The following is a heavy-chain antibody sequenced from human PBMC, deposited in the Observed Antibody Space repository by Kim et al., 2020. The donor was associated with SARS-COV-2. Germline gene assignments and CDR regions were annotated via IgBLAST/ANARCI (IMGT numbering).Heavy chain of an antibody. CDR3: ARWGLNNWNYNDY. D-gene: IGHD1-20*01. CDR2: IYYSGST. V-gene: IGHV4-31*03. Sequence: SETLSPTCTVSGGSISSGGYYWSWIRQHPGKGLEWIGYIYYSGSTYYNPSLKSRVTISVDTSKNQFSLKLSSVTAADTAVYYCARWGLNNWNYNDYWGQGTLVTVSS. CDR1: GGSISSGGYY. J-gene: IGHJ4*02.